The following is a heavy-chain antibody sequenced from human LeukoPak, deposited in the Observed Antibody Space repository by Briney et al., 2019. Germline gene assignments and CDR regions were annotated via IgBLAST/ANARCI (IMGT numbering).Heavy chain of an antibody. V-gene: IGHV4-59*01. CDR1: GGSISSYY. D-gene: IGHD3-22*01. Sequence: SETLSLTCTVSGGSISSYYWSWIRQPPGKGLEWIGYIYYIGSTNYNPSLNSRVTISVDTSKNQFSLKLSSVTAADTAVYYCSRGISYYDSRGSAFDMWGQGTMVTVSS. CDR3: SRGISYYDSRGSAFDM. CDR2: IYYIGST. J-gene: IGHJ3*02.